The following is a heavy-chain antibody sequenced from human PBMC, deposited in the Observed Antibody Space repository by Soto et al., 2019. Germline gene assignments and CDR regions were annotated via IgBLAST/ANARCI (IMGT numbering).Heavy chain of an antibody. CDR3: AHRGAWNHFDS. CDR1: GFSLSTSGVG. J-gene: IGHJ4*02. Sequence: QITLKESGPTLVKPTQPLTLTCTLSGFSLSTSGVGVGWIRQPPGKALEWLALIYWDDDKRYSPSLKSRLTITKDTSKNQVVLTMTNMDPVDTATCSGAHRGAWNHFDSWGQGTQVTVSS. D-gene: IGHD1-1*01. V-gene: IGHV2-5*02. CDR2: IYWDDDK.